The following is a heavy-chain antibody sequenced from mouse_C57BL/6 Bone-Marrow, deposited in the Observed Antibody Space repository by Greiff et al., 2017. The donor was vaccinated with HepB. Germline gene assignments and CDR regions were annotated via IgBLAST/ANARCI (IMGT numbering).Heavy chain of an antibody. CDR2: IDPSDSYT. D-gene: IGHD6-2*01. V-gene: IGHV1-69*01. J-gene: IGHJ2*01. Sequence: QVQLKQPGAELVMPGASVKLSCKASGYTFTSYWMHWVKQRPGQGLEWIGEIDPSDSYTNYNQKFKGKSTLTVDKSSSTAYMQLSSLTSEDSAVYFCARSLPVWYFDYWGQGTTLT. CDR3: ARSLPVWYFDY. CDR1: GYTFTSYW.